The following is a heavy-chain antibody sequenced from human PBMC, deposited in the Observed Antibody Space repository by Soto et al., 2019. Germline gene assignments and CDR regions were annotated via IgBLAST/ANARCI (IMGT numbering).Heavy chain of an antibody. J-gene: IGHJ4*02. Sequence: QVQLQASGPGLVKPSETLSLSCTVSGASVRSRTNYLCWIRQPPGKGLEWIGSIYYSGTTYYNPSLKSRVTISVDLSKNHFSLKLGSVTAADTAIYYCGRLDLSFGGTGVFDSWGQGTLVTVSS. D-gene: IGHD2-15*01. CDR1: GASVRSRTNY. CDR3: GRLDLSFGGTGVFDS. V-gene: IGHV4-39*01. CDR2: IYYSGTT.